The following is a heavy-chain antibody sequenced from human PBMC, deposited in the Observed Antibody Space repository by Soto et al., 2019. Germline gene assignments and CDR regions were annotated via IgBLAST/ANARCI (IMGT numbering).Heavy chain of an antibody. Sequence: ASVKVSCKVSGYTLTELSMHWVRQAPGKGLEWMGGFDPEDGETIYAQKFQGRVTMTEDTSTDTAYMELSSLRSEDTAVYYCATATIFGVANSGYFQHWGQGTLVTDSS. J-gene: IGHJ1*01. V-gene: IGHV1-24*01. D-gene: IGHD3-3*01. CDR1: GYTLTELS. CDR2: FDPEDGET. CDR3: ATATIFGVANSGYFQH.